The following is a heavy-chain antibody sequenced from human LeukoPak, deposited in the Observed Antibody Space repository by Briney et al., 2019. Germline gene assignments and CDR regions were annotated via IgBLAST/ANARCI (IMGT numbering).Heavy chain of an antibody. Sequence: SETLSLTCTVSGGSISSSSYYWGWIRQPPGKGLEWIGSIYYSGSTYYNPSLKSRVTISVDTSKNQSSLKLSSVTAADTAVYYCARDLNVAGPAAPFDYWGQGTLVTVSS. V-gene: IGHV4-39*07. CDR1: GGSISSSSYY. CDR3: ARDLNVAGPAAPFDY. J-gene: IGHJ4*02. D-gene: IGHD6-19*01. CDR2: IYYSGST.